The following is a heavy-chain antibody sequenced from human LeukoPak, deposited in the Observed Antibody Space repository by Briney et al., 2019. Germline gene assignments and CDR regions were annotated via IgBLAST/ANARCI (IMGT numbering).Heavy chain of an antibody. CDR3: ARGGNSYGSYFDY. V-gene: IGHV4-34*01. Sequence: SETLSLTCAVYGGSFSGYYWSWIRQPPGKGLEWIGEINHSGSTNYNSSLKSRVTISVDTSKNQFSLKLSSVTAADTAVYYCARGGNSYGSYFDYWGQGTLVTVSS. J-gene: IGHJ4*02. CDR1: GGSFSGYY. D-gene: IGHD5-18*01. CDR2: INHSGST.